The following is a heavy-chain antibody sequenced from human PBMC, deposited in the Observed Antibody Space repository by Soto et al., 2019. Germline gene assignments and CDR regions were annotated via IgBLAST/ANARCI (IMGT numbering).Heavy chain of an antibody. Sequence: GGSLRLSCAASGFTFSSYCMNWVRQAPGKGLEWVSSISSSSSYIYYADSVRGRFTISRDNAKNSLYLQMNSLRAEDTAVYYCARDYYSSNWKNGYYYYAMDVWGQGTTVTVSS. CDR1: GFTFSSYC. CDR2: ISSSSSYI. V-gene: IGHV3-21*01. D-gene: IGHD6-13*01. CDR3: ARDYYSSNWKNGYYYYAMDV. J-gene: IGHJ6*02.